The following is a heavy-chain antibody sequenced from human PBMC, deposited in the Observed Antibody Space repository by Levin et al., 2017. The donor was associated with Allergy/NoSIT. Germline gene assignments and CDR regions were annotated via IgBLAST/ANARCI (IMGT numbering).Heavy chain of an antibody. CDR3: ARDHGYSGYLRD. CDR1: GYTFRNYG. Sequence: ASVKVSCKTSGYTFRNYGISWVRQAPGQGLEWVGWISPYNGHTSHAPNLEGRLTLTTDTSTNTVYMVLRILSSDDTAVYYCARDHGYSGYLRDWGQGTLVTVSS. D-gene: IGHD3-22*01. CDR2: ISPYNGHT. J-gene: IGHJ4*02. V-gene: IGHV1-18*01.